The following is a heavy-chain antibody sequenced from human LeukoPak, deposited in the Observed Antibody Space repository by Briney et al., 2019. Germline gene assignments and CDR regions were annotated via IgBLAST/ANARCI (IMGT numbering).Heavy chain of an antibody. D-gene: IGHD3-22*01. J-gene: IGHJ4*02. V-gene: IGHV3-23*01. CDR3: AKDLSPYYYDSSGWGYFDY. Sequence: GGSLRLSCAASRFTFSSYAMSWVRQAPGKGPEWVSGISGSGGSTDYADSVKGRFTISRDNSKNTLYLQMNSLRAEDTAVYYCAKDLSPYYYDSSGWGYFDYWGQGTLVTVSS. CDR1: RFTFSSYA. CDR2: ISGSGGST.